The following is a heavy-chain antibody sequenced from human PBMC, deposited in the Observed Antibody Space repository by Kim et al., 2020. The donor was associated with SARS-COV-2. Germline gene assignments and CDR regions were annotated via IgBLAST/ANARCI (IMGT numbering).Heavy chain of an antibody. Sequence: YAASVKDRYTISRDDSKNSLDLQMNSLKTEDTAVYYCARRAQQPENHFDYWGQGALVTVSS. D-gene: IGHD6-13*01. J-gene: IGHJ4*02. CDR3: ARRAQQPENHFDY. V-gene: IGHV3-72*01.